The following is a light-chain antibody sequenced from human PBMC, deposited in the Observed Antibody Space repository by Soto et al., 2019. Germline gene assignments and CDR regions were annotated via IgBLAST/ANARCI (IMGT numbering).Light chain of an antibody. V-gene: IGLV4-60*02. Sequence: QPVLTQSSSASASLGSSVKLTCTLSSGHSSYIIAWHQQQPGKAPRYLMKLEGSGSYNKGSGVPDRFSGSSSGADRYLTISNLQFEDEADYYCETWDSKAGVFGGGTQLTVL. CDR1: SGHSSYI. J-gene: IGLJ3*02. CDR2: LEGSGSY. CDR3: ETWDSKAGV.